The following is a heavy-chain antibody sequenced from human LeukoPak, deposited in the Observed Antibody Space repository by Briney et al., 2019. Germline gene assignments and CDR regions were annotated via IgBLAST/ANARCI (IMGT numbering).Heavy chain of an antibody. J-gene: IGHJ4*02. V-gene: IGHV4-31*03. CDR1: GGSISSGGYY. Sequence: MASQTLSLTCTVSGGSISSGGYYWSWIRQHPGKGLEWIGYIYYSGSTYYNPSLKSRVTISVDTSKNQFSLKLSSVNAADTAVYYCARAVRASGCHDYWGQGTLVTVSS. CDR2: IYYSGST. CDR3: ARAVRASGCHDY. D-gene: IGHD6-19*01.